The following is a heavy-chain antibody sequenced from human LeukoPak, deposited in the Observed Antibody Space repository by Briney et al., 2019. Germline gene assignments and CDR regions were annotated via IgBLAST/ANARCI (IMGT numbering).Heavy chain of an antibody. CDR3: ARDWDDFWSGLSPNWFDP. CDR1: GYTFTSYA. J-gene: IGHJ5*02. CDR2: INTKTGNP. Sequence: ASVKVSCKASGYTFTSYAMNWVRQAPGQGLEWMGWINTKTGNPTYAQGFTGRFVFSLDTSVSTAYLQISSLKAEDTAVYYCARDWDDFWSGLSPNWFDPWGQGTLVTVSS. V-gene: IGHV7-4-1*02. D-gene: IGHD3-3*01.